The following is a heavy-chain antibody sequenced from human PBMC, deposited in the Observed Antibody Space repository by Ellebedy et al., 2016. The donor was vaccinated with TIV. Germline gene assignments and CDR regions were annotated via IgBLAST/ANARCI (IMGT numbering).Heavy chain of an antibody. J-gene: IGHJ4*02. V-gene: IGHV3-33*01. D-gene: IGHD6-13*01. CDR3: ARGGSAGTRYLDY. Sequence: GESLKISXAASGFTFSSYGMHWVRQAPGKGLEWVAVIWYDGSNKYYADSVKGRFTISRDNSKNTLYLQMNSLRAEDTAVYYCARGGSAGTRYLDYWGQGTLVTVSS. CDR1: GFTFSSYG. CDR2: IWYDGSNK.